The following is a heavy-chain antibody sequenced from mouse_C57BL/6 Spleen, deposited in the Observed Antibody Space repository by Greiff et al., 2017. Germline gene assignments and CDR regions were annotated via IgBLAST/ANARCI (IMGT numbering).Heavy chain of an antibody. CDR2: IDPETGGT. J-gene: IGHJ1*03. D-gene: IGHD4-1*01. Sequence: LQQSGAELVRPGASVTLSCKASGYTFTDYEMHWVKQTPVHGLEWIGAIDPETGGTAYNQKFKGKAILTADKSSSTAYMELRSLTSEDSAVYYCTGVGHWYFDVWGTGTTVTVAS. CDR3: TGVGHWYFDV. V-gene: IGHV1-15*01. CDR1: GYTFTDYE.